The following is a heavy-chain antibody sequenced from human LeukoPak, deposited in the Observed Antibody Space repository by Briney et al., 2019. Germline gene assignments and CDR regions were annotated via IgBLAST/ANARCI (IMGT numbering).Heavy chain of an antibody. CDR3: AGANSGTYYDY. D-gene: IGHD1-26*01. Sequence: NTSETLSLICSVSGGSISSDYWSWIRQPPGKGLEWIGYIYYSDSTNYNPSLKSRVTISVDTSKNQFSLRLSSVTAADTAVYYCAGANSGTYYDYWGQGTLVTVSS. V-gene: IGHV4-59*01. CDR2: IYYSDST. CDR1: GGSISSDY. J-gene: IGHJ4*02.